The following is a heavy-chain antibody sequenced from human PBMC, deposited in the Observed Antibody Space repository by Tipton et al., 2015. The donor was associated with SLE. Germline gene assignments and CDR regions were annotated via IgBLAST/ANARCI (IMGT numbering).Heavy chain of an antibody. CDR1: GGSISSYY. CDR3: ARHQRTGGWFDP. J-gene: IGHJ5*02. Sequence: LRLSYTVSGGSISSYYWSWIRQPPGKGLEWIGYIYYSGSTNYNPSLKSRVTISVDASKNQFSLKLSSVTAADTAVYYCARHQRTGGWFDPWGQGTLVTVSS. V-gene: IGHV4-59*08. D-gene: IGHD3-10*01. CDR2: IYYSGST.